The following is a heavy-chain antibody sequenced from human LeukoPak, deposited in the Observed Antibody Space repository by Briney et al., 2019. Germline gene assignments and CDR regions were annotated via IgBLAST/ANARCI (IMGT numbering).Heavy chain of an antibody. CDR2: IYYSGST. Sequence: SETLSLTCTVSGGSISSSSYYWGWIRQPPGKGLEWIGSIYYSGSTYYNPSLKSRVTISVDTSKNQFSLKLSSVTAADTAVYYCARAPWTYYDILTGTNLRWFDPWGQGTLVTVSS. J-gene: IGHJ5*02. V-gene: IGHV4-39*01. CDR3: ARAPWTYYDILTGTNLRWFDP. D-gene: IGHD3-9*01. CDR1: GGSISSSSYY.